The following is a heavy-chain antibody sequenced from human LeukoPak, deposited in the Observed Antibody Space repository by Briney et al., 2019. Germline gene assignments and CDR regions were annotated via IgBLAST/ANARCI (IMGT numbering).Heavy chain of an antibody. D-gene: IGHD6-25*01. J-gene: IGHJ4*02. CDR1: EFTFSSYS. V-gene: IGHV3-23*01. CDR3: AKGGSARVFDY. CDR2: ISGSGGST. Sequence: GGSLRLSCAASEFTFSSYSMNWVRQAPGKGLEWVSAISGSGGSTYYADSVKGRFTISRDNSKNTLYLQMNSLRAEDTAVYYCAKGGSARVFDYWGQGTLVTVSS.